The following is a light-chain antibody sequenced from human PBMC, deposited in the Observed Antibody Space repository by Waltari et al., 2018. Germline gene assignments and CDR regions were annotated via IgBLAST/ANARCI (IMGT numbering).Light chain of an antibody. CDR1: QRIYSNY. J-gene: IGKJ1*01. CDR3: QQYHSTPVT. CDR2: DVS. Sequence: EILLTQSPGTLSLSAGDSATLSCRASQRIYSNYLAWYQQKRGQAPRLLIFDVSSRATGIPDRFSGSGSGTDFTLTISSLEPEDFAIYYCQQYHSTPVTFGQGTTVEIK. V-gene: IGKV3-20*01.